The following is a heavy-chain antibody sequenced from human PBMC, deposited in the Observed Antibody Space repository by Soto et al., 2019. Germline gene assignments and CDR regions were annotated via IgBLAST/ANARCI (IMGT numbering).Heavy chain of an antibody. CDR3: ARAYGGNPALFDP. CDR2: IYTGGST. J-gene: IGHJ5*02. D-gene: IGHD4-17*01. V-gene: IGHV3-53*01. CDR1: GFTVSSDY. Sequence: GGSLRLSCAASGFTVSSDYMSLVRQAPGKGLEWVSVIYTGGSTYYADSVKGRFTFSRDNSKNTLYLQMNSLRAEDTAVYYCARAYGGNPALFDPWGQGTLVTVSS.